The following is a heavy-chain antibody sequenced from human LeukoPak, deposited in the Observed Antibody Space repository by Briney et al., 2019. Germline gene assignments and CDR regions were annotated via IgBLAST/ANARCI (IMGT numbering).Heavy chain of an antibody. CDR2: NYYSGSP. D-gene: IGHD3-10*01. CDR3: VRGAGGDGAGRL. J-gene: IGHJ1*01. CDR1: GGSISGYY. Sequence: KPSETLSLTCTVPGGSISGYYWSWIRQAPGKGLEWIGYNYYSGSPDYNPSLKSRVTISVDTSKNQVSLNLSFVTAADTAMYYCVRGAGGDGAGRLWGQGTLVTVSS. V-gene: IGHV4-59*01.